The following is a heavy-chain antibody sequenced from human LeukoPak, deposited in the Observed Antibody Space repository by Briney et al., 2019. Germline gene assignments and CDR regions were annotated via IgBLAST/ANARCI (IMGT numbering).Heavy chain of an antibody. J-gene: IGHJ4*02. CDR1: GGSISSGSYY. V-gene: IGHV4-61*02. CDR3: ARGPGYYGSGRNTGDY. D-gene: IGHD3-10*01. CDR2: IYTSGST. Sequence: SETLSLTCTVSGGSISSGSYYWSWIRQPAGKGLEWIGRIYTSGSTNYNPSLKSRVTISVDTSKNQFSLKLSSVTAADTAVYYCARGPGYYGSGRNTGDYWGQGTLVTVSS.